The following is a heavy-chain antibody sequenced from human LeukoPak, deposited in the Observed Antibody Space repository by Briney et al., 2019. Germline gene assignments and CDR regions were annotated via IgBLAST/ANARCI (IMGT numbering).Heavy chain of an antibody. CDR3: ARDSRITMVRGDV. CDR1: GYTFTGYY. Sequence: ASVKVSCEASGYTFTGYYMHWVRQAPGQGLEWMGWINPNSGGTNYAQKFRARVTMTRDTSISTAYMELSRLRSDDTAVYYCARDSRITMVRGDVWGKGTTVTVSA. CDR2: INPNSGGT. V-gene: IGHV1-2*02. D-gene: IGHD3-10*01. J-gene: IGHJ6*04.